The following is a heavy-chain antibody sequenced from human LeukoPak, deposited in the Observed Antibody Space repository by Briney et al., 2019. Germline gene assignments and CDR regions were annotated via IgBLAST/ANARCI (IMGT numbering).Heavy chain of an antibody. CDR3: ARQMSFFGVVEDRFDP. D-gene: IGHD3-3*01. CDR2: IYYSGST. V-gene: IGHV4-59*08. J-gene: IGHJ5*02. Sequence: SETLSLTCTISYRPISSYYCRWIRQPPGKGLEWIGYIYYSGSTNYNPSLTSRVTISVDTSKNQFSLKLNSVTAADTAVYYCARQMSFFGVVEDRFDPWGQGILVTVSS. CDR1: YRPISSYY.